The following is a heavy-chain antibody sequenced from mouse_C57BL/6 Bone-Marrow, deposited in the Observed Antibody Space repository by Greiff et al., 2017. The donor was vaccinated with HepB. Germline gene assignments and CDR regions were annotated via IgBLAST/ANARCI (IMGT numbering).Heavy chain of an antibody. J-gene: IGHJ2*01. V-gene: IGHV7-3*01. Sequence: EVKLVESGGGLVQPGGSLSLSCAASGFTFTDYYMSWVRQPPGKALEWLGFIRNKANGYTTEYSASVKGRFTISRDNSQSILYLQMNALRAEDSATEYCARDVYASYYYGDCDYWGQGTTLTVAS. CDR2: IRNKANGYTT. CDR1: GFTFTDYY. D-gene: IGHD1-1*01. CDR3: ARDVYASYYYGDCDY.